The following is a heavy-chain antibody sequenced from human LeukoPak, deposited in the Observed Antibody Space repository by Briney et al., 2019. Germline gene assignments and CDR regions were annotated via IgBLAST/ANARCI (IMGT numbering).Heavy chain of an antibody. V-gene: IGHV3-20*01. CDR2: INWNGGST. D-gene: IGHD2-21*02. CDR1: GFTFNDFA. J-gene: IGHJ4*02. CDR3: VSDKVGDLRGGKDY. Sequence: PGGSLRLSCEASGFTFNDFAMAWVRQAPGKGLEWVSGINWNGGSTGYADSVKGRFTISRDNAKNSLYLQMNSLRVEDTALYHCVSDKVGDLRGGKDYWGQGILVTVSS.